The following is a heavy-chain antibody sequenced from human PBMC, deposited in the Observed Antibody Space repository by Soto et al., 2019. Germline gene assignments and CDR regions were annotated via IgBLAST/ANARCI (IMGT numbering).Heavy chain of an antibody. J-gene: IGHJ4*02. Sequence: SVKVSCKASGGTFSSYAISWVRQAPGQGLEWMGGIIPIFGTANYAQKFQGRVTITADESTSTAYMELSSLRSEDTAVYYCARGPYYYDSSGYYYFDYWGQGTLVTVS. CDR1: GGTFSSYA. D-gene: IGHD3-22*01. CDR2: IIPIFGTA. V-gene: IGHV1-69*13. CDR3: ARGPYYYDSSGYYYFDY.